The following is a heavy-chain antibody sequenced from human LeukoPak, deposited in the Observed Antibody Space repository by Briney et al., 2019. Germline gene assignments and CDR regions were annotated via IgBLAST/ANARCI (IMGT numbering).Heavy chain of an antibody. V-gene: IGHV4-39*07. CDR1: GGSISSSSYY. CDR3: AREGSYGPKGDWFDP. CDR2: IYYSGST. Sequence: PSETLSLTCTVSGGSISSSSYYWGWIRQPPGKGLEWIGSIYYSGSTYYNPSLKSRVTISVDTSKNQFSLKLSSVTAADTAVYYCAREGSYGPKGDWFDPWGQGTLVTVSS. D-gene: IGHD5-18*01. J-gene: IGHJ5*02.